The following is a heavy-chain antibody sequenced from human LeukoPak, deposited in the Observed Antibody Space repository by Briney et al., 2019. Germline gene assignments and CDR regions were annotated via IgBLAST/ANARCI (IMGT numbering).Heavy chain of an antibody. V-gene: IGHV3-20*04. CDR3: ARDHYSDYVRYFDL. CDR1: GFTFDDYG. CDR2: INWNGGST. Sequence: GGSLRLSCAASGFTFDDYGMSWVRQAPGKGLERVSGINWNGGSTGYADSVKGRFTISRDNAKNSLYLQMNSLRAEDTALYYCARDHYSDYVRYFDLWGRGTLVTVSS. J-gene: IGHJ2*01. D-gene: IGHD4-11*01.